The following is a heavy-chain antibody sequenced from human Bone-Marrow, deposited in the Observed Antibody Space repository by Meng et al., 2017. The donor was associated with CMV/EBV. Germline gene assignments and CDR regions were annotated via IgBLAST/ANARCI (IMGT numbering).Heavy chain of an antibody. CDR3: ARPTNWFDP. Sequence: GESLKISCAASGFTFSDYYMSWIRQAPGKGLEWISYISSSGSTIYYADSVKGRFTISRDNAKNSLYLQMNSLRAEDTAVYYGARPTNWFDPWGQGTLVTVSS. J-gene: IGHJ5*02. CDR2: ISSSGSTI. V-gene: IGHV3-11*01. CDR1: GFTFSDYY.